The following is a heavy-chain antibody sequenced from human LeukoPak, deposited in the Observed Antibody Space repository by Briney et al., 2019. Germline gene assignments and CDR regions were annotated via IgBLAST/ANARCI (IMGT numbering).Heavy chain of an antibody. D-gene: IGHD5-18*01. CDR3: ARVLVVDTASDWFDP. V-gene: IGHV4-38-2*02. J-gene: IGHJ5*02. Sequence: SETLSLICTVSGYSMTSGYYWGWIRQPPGKGLEWIGEINHSGSTNYNPSLKSRVTISVDTSKNQFSLKLSSVTAADTAVYYCARVLVVDTASDWFDPWGQGTLVTVSS. CDR1: GYSMTSGYY. CDR2: INHSGST.